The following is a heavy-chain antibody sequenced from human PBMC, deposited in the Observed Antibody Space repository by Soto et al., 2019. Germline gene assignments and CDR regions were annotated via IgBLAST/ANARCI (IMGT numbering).Heavy chain of an antibody. CDR2: ISGYNGNT. Sequence: QVQLVQSGAEVKKPGASVKVSCKASGYTFTIYGISWVRQAPGQGLQWMGWISGYNGNTDYAQNLQDRVTMTTDASTSSVYMELRSIRSDVTAGYYCARVDYYESSGYYGYWGQGTLINVSS. D-gene: IGHD3-22*01. V-gene: IGHV1-18*04. J-gene: IGHJ4*02. CDR1: GYTFTIYG. CDR3: ARVDYYESSGYYGY.